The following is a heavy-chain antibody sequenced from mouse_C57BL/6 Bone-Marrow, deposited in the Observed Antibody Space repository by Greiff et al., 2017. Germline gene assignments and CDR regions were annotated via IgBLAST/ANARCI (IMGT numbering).Heavy chain of an antibody. CDR2: IYPRSGNT. Sequence: QVQLKESGAELVRPGASVKLSCKASGYTFTSYGISWVKQRTGQGLEWIGEIYPRSGNTYYNEQFKGKATLTADQSSSTAYMQLRSLTSADSAVYDCARWRYYGSSFYWNFDVWGTGTTVTVSA. V-gene: IGHV1-81*01. CDR1: GYTFTSYG. D-gene: IGHD1-1*01. J-gene: IGHJ1*03. CDR3: ARWRYYGSSFYWNFDV.